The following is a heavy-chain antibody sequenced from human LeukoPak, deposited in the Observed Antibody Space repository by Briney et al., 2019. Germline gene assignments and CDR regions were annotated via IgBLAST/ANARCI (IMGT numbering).Heavy chain of an antibody. CDR2: IKQDGSEK. D-gene: IGHD2-2*01. V-gene: IGHV3-7*01. Sequence: GGSLRLSCAASGFTFSNYWMNWVRQAPGKGLEWVANIKQDGSEKYYVDSVKGRFTISRDNAKNSLYLQMNSLRAEDTAVYYCARDSGGSSLDYWGQGTLVTVSS. CDR1: GFTFSNYW. CDR3: ARDSGGSSLDY. J-gene: IGHJ4*02.